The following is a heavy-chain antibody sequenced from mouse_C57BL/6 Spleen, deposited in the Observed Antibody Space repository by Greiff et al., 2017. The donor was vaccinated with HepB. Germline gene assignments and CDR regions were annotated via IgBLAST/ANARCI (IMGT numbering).Heavy chain of an antibody. Sequence: VQLQQPGAELVKPGASVKLSCKASGYTFTSYWMHWVKQRPGQGLEWIGEIDPSDSYTNYNQKFKGKSTLTVDKSSSTAYMQLSSLTSEDSAVYYCARATGSYLAWFAYWGQGTLVTVSA. J-gene: IGHJ3*01. CDR3: ARATGSYLAWFAY. CDR2: IDPSDSYT. D-gene: IGHD1-1*02. CDR1: GYTFTSYW. V-gene: IGHV1-69*01.